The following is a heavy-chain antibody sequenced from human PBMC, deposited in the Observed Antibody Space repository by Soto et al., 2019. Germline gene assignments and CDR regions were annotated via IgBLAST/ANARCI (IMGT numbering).Heavy chain of an antibody. V-gene: IGHV4-59*08. CDR3: TRSHYFDY. CDR1: GGSINNYY. J-gene: IGHJ4*02. CDR2: VYCSGST. Sequence: SETLSLTCTVSGGSINNYYWSWIRQPPGKGLEWIGHVYCSGSTHYNPSLKSRVTMSVDASRNLFSLKLSSVTAADTAVYFCTRSHYFDYWGQGDLVTFSS.